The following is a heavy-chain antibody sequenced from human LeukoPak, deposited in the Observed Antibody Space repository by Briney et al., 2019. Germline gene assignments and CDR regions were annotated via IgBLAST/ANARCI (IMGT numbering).Heavy chain of an antibody. D-gene: IGHD4-11*01. CDR3: ARGLSTVTTVAYALDI. J-gene: IGHJ3*02. V-gene: IGHV4-34*01. CDR2: ILHTGST. Sequence: PSETLSLTCAVSGYSLTNHYWIWIRQPPGKGLEWIGEILHTGSTNYNPSFKSRVTISIDTSKNQFSLKLSSVTAADTAVYYCARGLSTVTTVAYALDIWGQGTMVTVSS. CDR1: GYSLTNHY.